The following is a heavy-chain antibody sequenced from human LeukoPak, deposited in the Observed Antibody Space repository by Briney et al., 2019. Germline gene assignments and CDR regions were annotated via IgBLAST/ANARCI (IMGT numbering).Heavy chain of an antibody. CDR3: AKDLSSA. CDR2: ISSSSIYI. V-gene: IGHV3-21*04. CDR1: GFTFSSYS. D-gene: IGHD3-22*01. J-gene: IGHJ5*02. Sequence: GGSLRLSCAASGFTFSSYSMNWVRQAPGKGLEWVSSISSSSIYIYYADSVKGRFTISRDNSKNTLYLQLNSPRAEDTAVYYCAKDLSSAWGQGTLVTVSP.